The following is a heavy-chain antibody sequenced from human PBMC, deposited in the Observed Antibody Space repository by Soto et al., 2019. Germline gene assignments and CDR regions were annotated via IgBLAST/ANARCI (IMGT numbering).Heavy chain of an antibody. D-gene: IGHD2-8*02. V-gene: IGHV1-18*01. CDR3: ASRNCTAGVCRPARPHYYYYGMDV. Sequence: QVQLVQSGAEVKKPGASVKVSCKASGYTFTSYGISWVRQAPGQGLEWMGWISAYNGNTNYAQKLQGRVTMTTDTSTSTAYMELRRLRSDDTAVYHCASRNCTAGVCRPARPHYYYYGMDVCVQGTTVTVSS. CDR2: ISAYNGNT. J-gene: IGHJ6*02. CDR1: GYTFTSYG.